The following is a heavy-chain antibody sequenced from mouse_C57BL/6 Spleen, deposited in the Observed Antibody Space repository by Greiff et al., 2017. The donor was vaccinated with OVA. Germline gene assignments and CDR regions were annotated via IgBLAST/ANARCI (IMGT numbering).Heavy chain of an antibody. CDR1: GYTFTDYN. CDR2: INPNNGGT. V-gene: IGHV1-22*01. J-gene: IGHJ4*01. CDR3: ARWGVTTRDYYAMDY. D-gene: IGHD2-2*01. Sequence: EVKVVESGPELVKPGASVKMSCKASGYTFTDYNMHWVKQSHGKSLEWIGYINPNNGGTSYNQKFKGKATLTVNKSSSTAYMELRSLTSEDSAVYYCARWGVTTRDYYAMDYWGQGTSVTVSS.